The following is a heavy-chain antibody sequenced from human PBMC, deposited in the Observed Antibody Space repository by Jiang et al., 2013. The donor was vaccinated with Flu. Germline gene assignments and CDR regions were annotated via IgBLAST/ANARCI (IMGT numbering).Heavy chain of an antibody. Sequence: GAEVKKPGESLKISCKGSGYSFTTYWIGWVRQMPGKGLEWMGIIYPADSDTRYSPSFQGQVTISADKSISTAYLQWTSLKTSDTAMYYCARTTGRDGYKVLWSVDYWGQGTLVTVSS. CDR2: IYPADSDT. CDR3: ARTTGRDGYKVLWSVDY. V-gene: IGHV5-51*01. CDR1: GYSFTTYW. J-gene: IGHJ4*02. D-gene: IGHD5-24*01.